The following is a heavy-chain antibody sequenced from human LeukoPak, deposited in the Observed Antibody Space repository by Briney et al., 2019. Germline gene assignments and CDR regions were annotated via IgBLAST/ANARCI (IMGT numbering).Heavy chain of an antibody. D-gene: IGHD3-10*01. Sequence: ASVKVSCKASGYTFTGYYMHWVRQAPGQGLEWMGWINPNSGGTNYAQKFQGRVTMTRDTSISTVYMELSRLRSDDTAVYYCARDLLWFGEPPFFDYWGQGTLVTVSS. CDR2: INPNSGGT. CDR3: ARDLLWFGEPPFFDY. CDR1: GYTFTGYY. V-gene: IGHV1-2*02. J-gene: IGHJ4*02.